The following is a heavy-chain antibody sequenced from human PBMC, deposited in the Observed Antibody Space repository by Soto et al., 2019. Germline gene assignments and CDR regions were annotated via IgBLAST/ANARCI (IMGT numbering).Heavy chain of an antibody. CDR2: ISSSGNTI. CDR3: ARDEYGGAYDY. Sequence: GGSLRLSGPASIFIFSKDKMNWVRQAPGKGLECVSYISSSGNTIHYADSVKGRFTISRDNAKKSLYMQMNSLRAEDTAVYYCARDEYGGAYDYWGQGT. V-gene: IGHV3-48*03. D-gene: IGHD4-17*01. CDR1: IFIFSKDK. J-gene: IGHJ4*02.